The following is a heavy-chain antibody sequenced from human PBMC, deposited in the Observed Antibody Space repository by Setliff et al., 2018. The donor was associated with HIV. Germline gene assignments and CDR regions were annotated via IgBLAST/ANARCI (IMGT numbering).Heavy chain of an antibody. V-gene: IGHV4-31*03. CDR1: GGSISSSGYY. CDR2: IHYSGTT. Sequence: SETLSLTCSVSGGSISSSGYYWSWIRQHPGKGLEWLGYIHYSGTTYYSPSLESRLTISVDTSKNQVSLRLSSLTAADTAVYFCARVVSRREDGGTWMKLWLAPYYMDVWGKGTTVTVSS. CDR3: ARVVSRREDGGTWMKLWLAPYYMDV. J-gene: IGHJ6*03. D-gene: IGHD3-10*01.